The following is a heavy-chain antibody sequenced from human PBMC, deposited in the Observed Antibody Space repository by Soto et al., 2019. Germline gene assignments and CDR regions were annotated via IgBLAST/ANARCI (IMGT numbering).Heavy chain of an antibody. CDR1: GGSISSGGYY. CDR2: IYYSGST. CDR3: ARGMVRGPCVP. V-gene: IGHV4-31*03. D-gene: IGHD3-10*01. Sequence: QVQLQESGPGLVKPSQTLSLTCTVSGGSISSGGYYWSWIRQHPGKGLEWIGYIYYSGSTYYNPSHKRRVTISVDTDKNQFSLKLRSVTAADTAVYYCARGMVRGPCVPWGQGTLVTVSS. J-gene: IGHJ5*02.